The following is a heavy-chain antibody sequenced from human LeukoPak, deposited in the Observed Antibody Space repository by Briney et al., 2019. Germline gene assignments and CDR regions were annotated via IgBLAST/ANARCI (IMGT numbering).Heavy chain of an antibody. J-gene: IGHJ3*02. Sequence: PGRSLRLSCVASGFTVSNTYMSWVRQAPGKGLEWVSLIYSDGTTYYADSVKGRFTISRDNSKNTLYLQMNSLRAEDTAVYYCARGRPGDFWSGYPGDAFDIWGQGTMVTVSS. D-gene: IGHD3-3*01. CDR3: ARGRPGDFWSGYPGDAFDI. CDR1: GFTVSNTY. CDR2: IYSDGTT. V-gene: IGHV3-53*01.